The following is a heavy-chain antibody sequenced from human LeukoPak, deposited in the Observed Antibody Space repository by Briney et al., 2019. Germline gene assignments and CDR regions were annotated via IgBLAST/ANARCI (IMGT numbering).Heavy chain of an antibody. D-gene: IGHD4-11*01. J-gene: IGHJ6*02. CDR2: ISAYNGNT. CDR3: ARDRDNYGYYYGMDV. V-gene: IGHV1-18*01. CDR1: GYTFTSYG. Sequence: AASVKVSCKASGYTFTSYGISWVRQAPGQGLEWMGWISAYNGNTNYAQKLQGRVTMTTDTSTSTAYMELRSLRSDDTAVYYCARDRDNYGYYYGMDVWGQGTTVTVSS.